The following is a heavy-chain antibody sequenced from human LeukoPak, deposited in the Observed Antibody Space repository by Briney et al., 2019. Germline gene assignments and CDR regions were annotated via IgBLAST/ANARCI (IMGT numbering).Heavy chain of an antibody. CDR3: ARDRGTTGTTLFDY. CDR1: GFTFSSYW. V-gene: IGHV3-7*01. J-gene: IGHJ4*02. Sequence: PGRSLRLSCAASGFTFSSYWMSWVRQAPGKGLEWVANIKQDGSEKYYVDSVKGRFTISRDNAKNSLYLQMNSLRAEDTAVYYCARDRGTTGTTLFDYWGQGTLVTVSS. D-gene: IGHD1-1*01. CDR2: IKQDGSEK.